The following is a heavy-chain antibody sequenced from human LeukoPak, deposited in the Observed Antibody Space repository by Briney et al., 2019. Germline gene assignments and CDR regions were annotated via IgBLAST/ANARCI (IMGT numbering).Heavy chain of an antibody. D-gene: IGHD1-26*01. CDR2: ISSSSSYI. V-gene: IGHV3-21*01. CDR3: ATSGYRGSYYDAFDI. CDR1: GFTFSSYS. Sequence: GGSLRLSCAASGFTFSSYSMNWVGQAPGKGLEWVSSISSSSSYIYYADSVKGRFTISRDNAKNSLYLQMNSLRAEDTAVYYCATSGYRGSYYDAFDIWGQGTMVTVSS. J-gene: IGHJ3*02.